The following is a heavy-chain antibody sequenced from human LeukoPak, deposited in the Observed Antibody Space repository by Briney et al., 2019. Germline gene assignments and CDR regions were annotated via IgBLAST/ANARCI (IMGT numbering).Heavy chain of an antibody. CDR2: VDPEDGET. Sequence: ASVKVSCKASGHTLTEISMHWVRQAPGKGFEWMGGVDPEDGETIYAQKFQGRVTMTDDPSTDTAYMELSSLRSEDTAVYYCAADPTHDYSIMDVWGKGTTVTVSS. V-gene: IGHV1-24*01. CDR1: GHTLTEIS. J-gene: IGHJ6*03. D-gene: IGHD4-11*01. CDR3: AADPTHDYSIMDV.